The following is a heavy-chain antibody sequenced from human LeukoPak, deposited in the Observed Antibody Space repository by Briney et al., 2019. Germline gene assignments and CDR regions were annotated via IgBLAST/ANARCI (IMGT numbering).Heavy chain of an antibody. J-gene: IGHJ4*02. D-gene: IGHD2-15*01. Sequence: PGGSLRLSCAASGFTFSDHYMDWVRQAPGKGLEWVGRTRNKANSYTTEYAASVKGRFTISRDDSKNSLYLQMNSLKTEDTAVYYCARGRWSFDYWGQGTLVTVSS. CDR1: GFTFSDHY. V-gene: IGHV3-72*01. CDR3: ARGRWSFDY. CDR2: TRNKANSYTT.